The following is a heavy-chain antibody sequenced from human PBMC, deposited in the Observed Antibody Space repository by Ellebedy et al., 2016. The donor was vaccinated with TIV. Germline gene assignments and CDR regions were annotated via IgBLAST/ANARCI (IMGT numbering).Heavy chain of an antibody. D-gene: IGHD6-25*01. Sequence: PGGSLRLSCAASGFTFTNAWMNWVRQAPGKGLEWVGHIKSRADGGTTDYAAPGKGKFTISRDDWKNMLYLQMNSLKTEDTAEYFCTTVAVSEQRLGWEDFDYWGQGTLVTVSS. V-gene: IGHV3-15*01. J-gene: IGHJ4*02. CDR2: IKSRADGGTT. CDR3: TTVAVSEQRLGWEDFDY. CDR1: GFTFTNAW.